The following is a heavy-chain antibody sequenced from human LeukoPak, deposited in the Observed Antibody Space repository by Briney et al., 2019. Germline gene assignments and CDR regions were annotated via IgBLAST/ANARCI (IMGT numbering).Heavy chain of an antibody. CDR1: GYTFTSYY. V-gene: IGHV1-46*01. J-gene: IGHJ4*02. CDR3: ARVSSGQPVDY. CDR2: INPSGGST. D-gene: IGHD6-19*01. Sequence: ASVKVSCKASGYTFTSYYMHWVRQAPGQGLEWMGIINPSGGSTSYAQKFQGRVTITADESTSTAYMELRSLRSDDTAVYYCARVSSGQPVDYWGQGTLVTVSS.